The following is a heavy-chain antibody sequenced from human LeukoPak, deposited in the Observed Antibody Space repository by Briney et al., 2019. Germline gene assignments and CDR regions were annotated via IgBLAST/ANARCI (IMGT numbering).Heavy chain of an antibody. CDR3: ARNLNYDSSGYPIDY. J-gene: IGHJ4*02. CDR1: GFTLPSYA. CDR2: ISYDGSNT. Sequence: GGSLRLSCAASGFTLPSYAMHWVRQAPGKGLEWVAVISYDGSNTYYADSVKGRFTISRDNSKNTLYLQKNSLRAEDTAVYYCARNLNYDSSGYPIDYWGQGTLVTVSS. D-gene: IGHD3-22*01. V-gene: IGHV3-30*04.